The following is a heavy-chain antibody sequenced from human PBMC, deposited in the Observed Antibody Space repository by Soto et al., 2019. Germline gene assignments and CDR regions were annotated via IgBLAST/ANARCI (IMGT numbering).Heavy chain of an antibody. CDR3: ARVGAEYSSSYYFDY. J-gene: IGHJ4*02. CDR2: IIPIFGTA. CDR1: GGTFSSYA. D-gene: IGHD6-6*01. V-gene: IGHV1-69*13. Sequence: SVKVSCKASGGTFSSYAISWLRQAPGQGLEWMGGIIPIFGTANYAQKFQGRVTITADESTSTAYMELSSLRSEDTAVHYCARVGAEYSSSYYFDYWGQGTLVTVSS.